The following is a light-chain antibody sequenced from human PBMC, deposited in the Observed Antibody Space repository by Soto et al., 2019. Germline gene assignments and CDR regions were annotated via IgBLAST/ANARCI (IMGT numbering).Light chain of an antibody. V-gene: IGKV1-9*01. Sequence: IQLTQSPSSLSASVGDRVTITCRASQGISSYLAWYQQKPGKAPKLLIFAASTLQSGVPSRFSGSGSGTDFTLTISSLLPEDFATYDCQQLNSYPLFTFGPGTKVDIK. J-gene: IGKJ3*01. CDR2: AAS. CDR3: QQLNSYPLFT. CDR1: QGISSY.